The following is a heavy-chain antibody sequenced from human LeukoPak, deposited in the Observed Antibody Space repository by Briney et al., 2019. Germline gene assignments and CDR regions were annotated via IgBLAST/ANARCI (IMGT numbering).Heavy chain of an antibody. Sequence: QTGGSLRLSCAASGFTFSSYGMPWVRQAPGKGLEWVAVIWYDGSNKYYADSVKGRFTISRDNSKNTLYLQMNSLRAEDTAVYYCAKGRYSSSSLPGADWGQGTLVTVSS. J-gene: IGHJ4*02. CDR2: IWYDGSNK. CDR1: GFTFSSYG. V-gene: IGHV3-33*06. D-gene: IGHD6-6*01. CDR3: AKGRYSSSSLPGAD.